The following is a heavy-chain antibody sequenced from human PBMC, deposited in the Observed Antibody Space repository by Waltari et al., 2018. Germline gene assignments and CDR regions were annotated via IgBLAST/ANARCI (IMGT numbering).Heavy chain of an antibody. CDR2: IIPIFGTA. CDR3: ARDRERFVVVTEGMDV. CDR1: GGTFSSYA. J-gene: IGHJ6*02. Sequence: QVQLVQSGAEVKKPGSSVKVSCTASGGTFSSYAISWVRQAPGQGLEWMGGIIPIFGTANYAQKFQGRVTITADESTSTAYMELSSLRSEDTAVYYCARDRERFVVVTEGMDVWGQGTTVTVSS. V-gene: IGHV1-69*01. D-gene: IGHD2-21*02.